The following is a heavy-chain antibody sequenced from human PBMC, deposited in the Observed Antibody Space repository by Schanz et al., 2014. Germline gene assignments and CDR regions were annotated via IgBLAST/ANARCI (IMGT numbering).Heavy chain of an antibody. CDR2: ISGSGGST. CDR3: AKQFLSYYFYGMDV. V-gene: IGHV3-23*04. J-gene: IGHJ6*02. Sequence: EVQVVESGGGLVQPGGSLRLSCEASGFTLTSYALTWVRQAPGKGLEWVAGISGSGGSTDYADSVKGRFTISRDNSKNTVYLQMDSLRPEDTAVYYCAKQFLSYYFYGMDVWGQGTTVSVSS. CDR1: GFTLTSYA.